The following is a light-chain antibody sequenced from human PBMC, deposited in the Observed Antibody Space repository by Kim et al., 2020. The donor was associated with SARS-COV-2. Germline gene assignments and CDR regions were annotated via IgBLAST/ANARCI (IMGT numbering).Light chain of an antibody. J-gene: IGLJ2*01. V-gene: IGLV2-18*02. Sequence: GQSVTISCTGTGSDVGSYNRVSWYQQPPDTTPKVRIYEVSNRPSGVPDRFSGSKSGNTASLTISGLQTEDEADYYCSSYTSARTVVFGGGTQLTVL. CDR1: GSDVGSYNR. CDR2: EVS. CDR3: SSYTSARTVV.